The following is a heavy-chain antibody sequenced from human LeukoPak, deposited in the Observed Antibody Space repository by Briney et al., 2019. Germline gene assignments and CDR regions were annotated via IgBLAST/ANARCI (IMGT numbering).Heavy chain of an antibody. Sequence: GGSLRLSCAASGFAFSDFWMSWVRQAPGKGLEWVANIRHDGNAKNYVPSVRDRFTISRDNAKNSLYLQMNSLTVEDTAVYYCATSHDSAGNDWGQGTLVTVSS. J-gene: IGHJ4*02. CDR1: GFAFSDFW. CDR2: IRHDGNAK. CDR3: ATSHDSAGND. D-gene: IGHD2-15*01. V-gene: IGHV3-7*01.